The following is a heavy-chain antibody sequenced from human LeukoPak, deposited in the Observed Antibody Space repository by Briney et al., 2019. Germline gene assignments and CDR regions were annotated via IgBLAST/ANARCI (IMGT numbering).Heavy chain of an antibody. D-gene: IGHD3-10*02. CDR3: GSYVPDGNWFDP. CDR1: GGSFSGYY. V-gene: IGHV4-34*01. J-gene: IGHJ5*02. CDR2: INHSGST. Sequence: SETLSLTCAVYGGSFSGYYWSWIRQPPGKGLEWIGEINHSGSTNYNPSLKSRVTISVDTSKNQFSLKLSSVTAADTAVYYCGSYVPDGNWFDPWGQGTLVTVSS.